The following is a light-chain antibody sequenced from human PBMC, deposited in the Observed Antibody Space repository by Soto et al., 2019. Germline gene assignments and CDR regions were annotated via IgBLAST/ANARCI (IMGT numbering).Light chain of an antibody. Sequence: IQLTQSPSSLSASVGDRVTITCRASQGISSFLAWYQQKPGKAPNLLIYAASTLQTGVPSRFSGGGSGTDFTLTIDNLQPEDFATYYCQQVDAYPSTFCGGTKVE. CDR2: AAS. J-gene: IGKJ4*01. CDR1: QGISSF. CDR3: QQVDAYPST. V-gene: IGKV1-9*01.